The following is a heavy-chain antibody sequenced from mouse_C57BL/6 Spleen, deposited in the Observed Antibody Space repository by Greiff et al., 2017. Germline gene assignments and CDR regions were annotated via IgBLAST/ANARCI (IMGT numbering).Heavy chain of an antibody. CDR2: INPNYGTT. Sequence: VQLQQSGPELVKPGASVKISCKASGYSFTDYNMNWVKQSNGKSLEWIGVINPNYGTTSYNQKFKGKATLTVDQSSSTAYMQLNSLTSEASAVYYCARGAITTVDPYWYFDVWGTGTTVTVSS. CDR3: ARGAITTVDPYWYFDV. D-gene: IGHD1-1*01. J-gene: IGHJ1*03. V-gene: IGHV1-39*01. CDR1: GYSFTDYN.